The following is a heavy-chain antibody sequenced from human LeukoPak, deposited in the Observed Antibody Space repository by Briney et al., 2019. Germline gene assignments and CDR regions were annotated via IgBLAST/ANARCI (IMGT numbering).Heavy chain of an antibody. V-gene: IGHV1-69*13. CDR3: ARDICSSTSCYGWFDP. Sequence: SVKVSCKASGGTFSSYAISWVRQAPGQGLEWMGGIIPIFGTANYAQKFQGRVTITADESTSTAYMELSSLRSEDTAVYYCARDICSSTSCYGWFDPWGQGALVTVSS. CDR1: GGTFSSYA. D-gene: IGHD2-2*01. CDR2: IIPIFGTA. J-gene: IGHJ5*02.